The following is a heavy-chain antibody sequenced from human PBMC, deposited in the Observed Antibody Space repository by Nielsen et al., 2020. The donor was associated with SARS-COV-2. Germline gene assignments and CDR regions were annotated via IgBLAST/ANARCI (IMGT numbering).Heavy chain of an antibody. J-gene: IGHJ6*02. CDR2: INHSGST. V-gene: IGHV4-34*01. Sequence: WIRQPPGKGLEWIGEINHSGSTNYNPSLKSRVTMSVDTSKNQFSLKLSSVTAADTAVYYCARFSHGDTAMRGLRIGYYYYGMDVWGQGTTVTVSS. CDR3: ARFSHGDTAMRGLRIGYYYYGMDV. D-gene: IGHD5-18*01.